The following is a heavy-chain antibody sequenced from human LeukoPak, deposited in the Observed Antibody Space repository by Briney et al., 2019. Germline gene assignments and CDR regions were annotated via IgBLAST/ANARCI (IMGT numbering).Heavy chain of an antibody. Sequence: PSETLSPTSTLSAGSISTYYWSWIRQPPGKGLEWIGYIYYTGSTEHNPSLKRRVTLSVDTSKKQFSLRLNSVTAAGTAVYYCAGSYGSGNYFDYWGQGTLVTVS. CDR1: AGSISTYY. CDR2: IYYTGST. V-gene: IGHV4-59*01. CDR3: AGSYGSGNYFDY. D-gene: IGHD3-10*01. J-gene: IGHJ4*02.